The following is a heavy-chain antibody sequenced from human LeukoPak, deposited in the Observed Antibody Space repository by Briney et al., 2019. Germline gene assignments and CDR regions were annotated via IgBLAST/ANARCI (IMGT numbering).Heavy chain of an antibody. J-gene: IGHJ6*02. CDR1: GFTFSNYA. CDR3: TRYYDSSGYSV. V-gene: IGHV3-49*04. CDR2: IRSKAYGGTT. D-gene: IGHD3-22*01. Sequence: GGSLRLSCAASGFTFSNYAMSWVRQAPGKGLEWVGFIRSKAYGGTTEYAASVKGRFTISRDDSKSIAYLQMNSPKTEDTAVYYCTRYYDSSGYSVWGQGTTVTVSS.